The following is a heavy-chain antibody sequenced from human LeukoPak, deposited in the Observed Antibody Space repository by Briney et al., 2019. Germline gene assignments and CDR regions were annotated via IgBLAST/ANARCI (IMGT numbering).Heavy chain of an antibody. D-gene: IGHD6-19*01. CDR1: GGTFSSYA. V-gene: IGHV1-69*04. J-gene: IGHJ3*02. Sequence: SVKVSCKASGGTFSSYAISWVRQAPGQGLEWMGRIIPILGIANYAQKFQGRVTITADKSTSTAYMELSSLRSEDTAVYYCAREQEEWLVRARPDAFDIWGQGTMVTVSS. CDR2: IIPILGIA. CDR3: AREQEEWLVRARPDAFDI.